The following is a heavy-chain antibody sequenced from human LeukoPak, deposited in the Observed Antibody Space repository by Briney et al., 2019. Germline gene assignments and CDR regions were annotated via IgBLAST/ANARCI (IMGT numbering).Heavy chain of an antibody. V-gene: IGHV4-34*01. CDR1: GGSFSGYY. D-gene: IGHD3-3*01. CDR2: INHSGST. CDR3: ARGPLILIYHDFWSGGGYYFDY. Sequence: SETLSLTCAVYGGSFSGYYWSWIRQPPGKGLEWIGEINHSGSTNYNPSLKSRVTISVDTSKNQFSLKLSSVTAADTAVYYCARGPLILIYHDFWSGGGYYFDYWGQGTLVTVSS. J-gene: IGHJ4*02.